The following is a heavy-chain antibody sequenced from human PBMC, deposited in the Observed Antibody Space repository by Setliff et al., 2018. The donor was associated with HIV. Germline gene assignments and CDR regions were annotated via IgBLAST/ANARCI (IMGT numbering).Heavy chain of an antibody. CDR2: IDHSGNI. V-gene: IGHV4-34*01. D-gene: IGHD3-10*01. Sequence: PSETLSLTCAVYGESFNDYYWTWIRQPPGKGLEWIGEIDHSGNIKYHASLKSRVTISKDTSKNQISLKLRPVTAADTAVYYCARGLNYYGSGSYLPLGYWGQGTLVTVSS. CDR3: ARGLNYYGSGSYLPLGY. J-gene: IGHJ4*02. CDR1: GESFNDYY.